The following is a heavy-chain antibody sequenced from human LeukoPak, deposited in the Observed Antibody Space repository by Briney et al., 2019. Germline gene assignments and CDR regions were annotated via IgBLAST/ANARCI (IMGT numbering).Heavy chain of an antibody. CDR3: AREHDGDLDY. CDR1: GYTFTGYY. D-gene: IGHD4-17*01. CDR2: INPSSGGT. J-gene: IGHJ4*02. Sequence: ASVKVSCKASGYTFTGYYMHWLREAPGQGLEWVGWINPSSGGTNYAQNLQGRVTMTRDTSISTAYMELSSLRSDDTAVYYCAREHDGDLDYWGQGTLVTVSS. V-gene: IGHV1-2*02.